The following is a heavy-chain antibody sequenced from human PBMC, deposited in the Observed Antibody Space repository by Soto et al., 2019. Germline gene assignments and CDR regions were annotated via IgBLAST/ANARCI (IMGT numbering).Heavy chain of an antibody. Sequence: SQTLSLTCAISGDSVSSNSAAWNWIRQSPSRGLEWLGRTYYRSKWYNDYAVSVKSRLTINPDTSKNQFSMQMNPLTREDTAVYYCARDLDFWSGKTTEPYYYYGMDVWGQGTTVTVPS. V-gene: IGHV6-1*01. D-gene: IGHD3-3*01. CDR2: TYYRSKWYN. CDR3: ARDLDFWSGKTTEPYYYYGMDV. J-gene: IGHJ6*02. CDR1: GDSVSSNSAA.